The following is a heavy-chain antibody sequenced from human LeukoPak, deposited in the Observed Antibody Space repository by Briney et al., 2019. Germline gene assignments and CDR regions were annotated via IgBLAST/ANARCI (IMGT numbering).Heavy chain of an antibody. J-gene: IGHJ5*01. CDR3: ARERDGYNLIDS. Sequence: PSETLSLTCTVSGGSISNYYWSWIRQPPGKGLEWIGYIYYSGSTNYNPSLKSRVTISVDTSKNQFSLKLTSVTAADTAVYYCARERDGYNLIDSWGQGTLVTVSS. V-gene: IGHV4-59*01. CDR2: IYYSGST. D-gene: IGHD5-24*01. CDR1: GGSISNYY.